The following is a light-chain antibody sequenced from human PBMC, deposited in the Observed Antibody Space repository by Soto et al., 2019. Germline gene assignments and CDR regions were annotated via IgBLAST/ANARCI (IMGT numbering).Light chain of an antibody. Sequence: EIVLTQSPATLSLSPGERATLSCRASQSVSSYLAWYQQKPGQAPRLLIYDASNRATGIPARFSGSGSGTDFTLTISSLEPEDFAVYYCQQRSNWLGELTFGGGTKV. CDR1: QSVSSY. V-gene: IGKV3-11*01. CDR2: DAS. CDR3: QQRSNWLGELT. J-gene: IGKJ4*01.